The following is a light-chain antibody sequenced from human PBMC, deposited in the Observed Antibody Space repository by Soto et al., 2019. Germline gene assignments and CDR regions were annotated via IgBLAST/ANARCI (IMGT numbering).Light chain of an antibody. Sequence: EIVMTQSPVTLSVSPGERVTLSCRASQSVSSNLAWYQQKPGQAPSLLIYGAFTRATGIPARFSGTGSGTEFTLTISSLQSEDFALYYRQQYNDWPLTFGQGTKVDIK. V-gene: IGKV3-15*01. CDR2: GAF. CDR3: QQYNDWPLT. J-gene: IGKJ1*01. CDR1: QSVSSN.